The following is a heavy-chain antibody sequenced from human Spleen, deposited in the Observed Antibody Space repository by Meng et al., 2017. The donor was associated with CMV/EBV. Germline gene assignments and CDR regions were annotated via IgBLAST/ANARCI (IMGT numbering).Heavy chain of an antibody. J-gene: IGHJ6*02. CDR1: GDSVSSNSAA. Sequence: SQTLSLTCAISGDSVSSNSAAWNWIRQSPSRGLELLGRTYYRSKWYDDYAMAVKSRITINPDTSKNQFSLQLNSVTPEDTAVYYCARDYYDSGAYYYTEEYYHGLDVWGQGTTVTVSS. CDR3: ARDYYDSGAYYYTEEYYHGLDV. V-gene: IGHV6-1*01. D-gene: IGHD3-22*01. CDR2: TYYRSKWYD.